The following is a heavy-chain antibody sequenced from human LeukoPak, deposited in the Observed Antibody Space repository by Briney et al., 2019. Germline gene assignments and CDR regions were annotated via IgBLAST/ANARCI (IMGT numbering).Heavy chain of an antibody. CDR3: ARGWDLGGYFDY. CDR1: GFTFSTYA. V-gene: IGHV3-23*01. J-gene: IGHJ4*02. CDR2: ISPTGGST. D-gene: IGHD3-16*01. Sequence: GGSLRLSCAASGFTFSTYAMSWVRQAPGKGLEWVSTISPTGGSTYYADSVKGRFTISRDNSKNTLYLQMNSLRAEDTAVYYCARGWDLGGYFDYWGQGTLVTVSS.